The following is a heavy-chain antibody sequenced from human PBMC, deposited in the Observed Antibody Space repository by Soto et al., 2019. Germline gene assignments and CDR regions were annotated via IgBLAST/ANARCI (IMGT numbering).Heavy chain of an antibody. CDR1: GFTFSTYA. V-gene: IGHV3-23*01. D-gene: IGHD1-7*01. CDR3: AKDRNYPRDQFHY. Sequence: VGSLRLSCAASGFTFSTYALSWVRQAPGKGLEWVSAISANGQGIYYADSVRGRFTISRDNSKNTIFLHMDSLRVEDTAVYYCAKDRNYPRDQFHYWGQGTLVTVS. CDR2: ISANGQGI. J-gene: IGHJ4*02.